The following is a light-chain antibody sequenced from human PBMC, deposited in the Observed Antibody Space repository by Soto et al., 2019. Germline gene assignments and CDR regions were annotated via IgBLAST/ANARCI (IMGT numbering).Light chain of an antibody. Sequence: QSALTQPASVSGSPGQSITISCTGTGSDIWAYNYVSWYQQHPGKAPKLIIYGVYHRPSGVSTRFSASKSAYTASLTISGLKAEEEADYYCSSFTTTYFYVLGPGPKVTVL. CDR1: GSDIWAYNY. J-gene: IGLJ1*01. CDR3: SSFTTTYFYV. CDR2: GVY. V-gene: IGLV2-14*01.